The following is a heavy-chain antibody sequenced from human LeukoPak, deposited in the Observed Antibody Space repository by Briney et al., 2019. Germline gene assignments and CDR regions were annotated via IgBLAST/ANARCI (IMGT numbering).Heavy chain of an antibody. Sequence: PGWALRLSCAASGFTFSSYGMHWVRQAPGKGREGVAVIWYDGSNKYYADSVKGRFTISRDNSKNKLYLQMNSLRAEDTAVYYCASGRGYRYYYGMDVWGKGTTVTVSS. CDR2: IWYDGSNK. D-gene: IGHD5-18*01. CDR1: GFTFSSYG. CDR3: ASGRGYRYYYGMDV. V-gene: IGHV3-33*01. J-gene: IGHJ6*04.